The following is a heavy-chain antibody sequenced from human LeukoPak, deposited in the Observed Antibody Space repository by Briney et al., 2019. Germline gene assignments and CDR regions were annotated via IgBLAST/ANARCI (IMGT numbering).Heavy chain of an antibody. V-gene: IGHV3-53*01. CDR2: IYSGSST. Sequence: PGGSLRLSCAASGFTVNSNYMSWVRQAPGKGLEWVSIIYSGSSTYYADSVKGRFTISRDNSKNTVYLQMNSLRAEDTAVYYCANPALSASDNYYYYMDVWGKGTTVTVSS. J-gene: IGHJ6*03. D-gene: IGHD2-21*01. CDR1: GFTVNSNY. CDR3: ANPALSASDNYYYYMDV.